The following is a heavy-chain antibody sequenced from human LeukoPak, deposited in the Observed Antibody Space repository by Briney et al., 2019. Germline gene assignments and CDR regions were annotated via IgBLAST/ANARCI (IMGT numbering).Heavy chain of an antibody. CDR3: ARESSESFVI. D-gene: IGHD6-25*01. CDR1: GFTFTSHS. V-gene: IGHV3-21*01. Sequence: GGSLRLSCAASGFTFTSHSMNWVRQAPGKGLEWVSSIGSRSTSIYYADSVKGRFTISRDNPKNSLYLQMNSLRAEDTAVYYCARESSESFVIWGQGTMVTVSS. CDR2: IGSRSTSI. J-gene: IGHJ3*02.